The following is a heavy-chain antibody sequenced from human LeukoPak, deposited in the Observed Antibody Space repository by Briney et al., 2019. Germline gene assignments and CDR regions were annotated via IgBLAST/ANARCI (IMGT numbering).Heavy chain of an antibody. CDR2: IYHSWGI. CDR3: ARNVTAGFFDY. CDR1: GSSITSNYF. V-gene: IGHV4-38-2*01. D-gene: IGHD1-1*01. Sequence: PSETLPLTCDVSGSSITSNYFWGWIRQPPGKGLEWIATIYHSWGIYFNPSLKSRVSISLDASKNQFSLKLTSLTAADTAIYYCARNVTAGFFDYWGQGILVTVSS. J-gene: IGHJ4*02.